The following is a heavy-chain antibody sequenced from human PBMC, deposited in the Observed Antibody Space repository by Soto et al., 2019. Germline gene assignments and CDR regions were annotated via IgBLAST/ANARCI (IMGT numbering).Heavy chain of an antibody. Sequence: GGSLRLSCAASGFTFSSYGMHWVRQAPGKGLEWVAVTSYDGSNKYYADSVKGRFTISRDNSKNTLYLQMNSLRAEDTAVYYCAKDFLTFGDLLSIRFDPWGQGTLVTVSS. CDR1: GFTFSSYG. CDR2: TSYDGSNK. V-gene: IGHV3-30*02. D-gene: IGHD3-10*01. J-gene: IGHJ5*02. CDR3: AKDFLTFGDLLSIRFDP.